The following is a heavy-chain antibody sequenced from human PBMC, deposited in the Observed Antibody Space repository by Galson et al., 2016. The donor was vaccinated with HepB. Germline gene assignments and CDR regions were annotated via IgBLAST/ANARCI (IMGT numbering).Heavy chain of an antibody. CDR2: MSYDGNIK. CDR1: GFSVSSKY. Sequence: SLRLSCAASGFSVSSKYMSWVRQAPGKGLEWLAVMSYDGNIKQYADPVKGRFTITSHNSQKTKYLQMNSLRGDDTAVYYCARDARPTASWHYFDYWGQGTLVTVSS. D-gene: IGHD2-2*01. CDR3: ARDARPTASWHYFDY. V-gene: IGHV3-30-3*01. J-gene: IGHJ4*02.